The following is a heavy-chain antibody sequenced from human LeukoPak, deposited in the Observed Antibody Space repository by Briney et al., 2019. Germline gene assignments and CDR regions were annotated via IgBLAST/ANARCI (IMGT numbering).Heavy chain of an antibody. Sequence: GGSLRLSCAASGFTFSSYWMHWVRQAPGKGLVWVSDINSDESRASYADSVKGRFTIFRDNAKNTLYLQMNSLRAEDTAVYYCARDLIGIAAAGPASDYWGQGTLVTVSS. J-gene: IGHJ4*02. CDR3: ARDLIGIAAAGPASDY. D-gene: IGHD6-13*01. V-gene: IGHV3-74*01. CDR2: INSDESRA. CDR1: GFTFSSYW.